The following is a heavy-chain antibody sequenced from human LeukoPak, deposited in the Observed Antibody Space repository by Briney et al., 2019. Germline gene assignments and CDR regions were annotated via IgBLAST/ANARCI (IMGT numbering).Heavy chain of an antibody. CDR2: IGKGGDT. D-gene: IGHD1-26*01. CDR1: GFTFSTYD. V-gene: IGHV3-13*01. Sequence: GGSLRLSCAASGFTFSTYDFHWVRQATGKGLEWVSSIGKGGDTYYSVSVKGRFTIFRENVLNSLYLQMNSLSAGDTAVYYCVRGAPSGFDYWGQGTLLTVSP. CDR3: VRGAPSGFDY. J-gene: IGHJ4*02.